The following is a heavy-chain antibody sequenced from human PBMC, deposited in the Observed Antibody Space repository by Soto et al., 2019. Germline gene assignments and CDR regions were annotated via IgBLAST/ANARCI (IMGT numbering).Heavy chain of an antibody. CDR3: ARDRGWSLFDY. CDR2: TNSDGSDT. D-gene: IGHD6-19*01. J-gene: IGHJ4*02. CDR1: GFTFSSYW. Sequence: EVQLVESGGGLVQPGGSLRLSCAASGFTFSSYWLYWVRQAPGKGLVWVSRTNSDGSDTSYADSVKGRFTISRNNAKNTLYLQMNILRAEDTAVYYCARDRGWSLFDYWGQGTLVTVSS. V-gene: IGHV3-74*01.